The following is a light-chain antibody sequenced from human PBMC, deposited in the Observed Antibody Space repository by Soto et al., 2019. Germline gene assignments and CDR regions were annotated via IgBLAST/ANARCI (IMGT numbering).Light chain of an antibody. CDR2: GAS. CDR1: QNIANF. V-gene: IGKV1-39*01. J-gene: IGKJ5*01. CDR3: QQSYSPPPVT. Sequence: DIQMTQSPSSLSASVGDRVTITCWASQNIANFLNWYQQKPGKAPKLLIYGASSLPSGVPSRFSGSGFGTDFTLTVSSLQPEDSATYYCQQSYSPPPVTFGQGTRLEI.